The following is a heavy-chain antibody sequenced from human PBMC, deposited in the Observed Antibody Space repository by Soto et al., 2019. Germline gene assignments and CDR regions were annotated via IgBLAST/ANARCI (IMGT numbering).Heavy chain of an antibody. V-gene: IGHV3-7*03. D-gene: IGHD1-26*01. Sequence: GGSLRLSCAASGFTFSSYWMSWVRQAPGKGLEWVANIKQDGSEKYYVDSVKGRFTISRDNAKNSLYLQMNSLRAEDTAVYYCARESGPLGSAFDIWGQGTRVTVSS. CDR1: GFTFSSYW. CDR2: IKQDGSEK. CDR3: ARESGPLGSAFDI. J-gene: IGHJ3*02.